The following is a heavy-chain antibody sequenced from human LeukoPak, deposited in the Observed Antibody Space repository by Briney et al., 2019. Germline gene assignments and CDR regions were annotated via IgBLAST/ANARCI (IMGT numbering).Heavy chain of an antibody. Sequence: AGSLSLSCAASGFTFNDYGMSWVRQPPGKGLEWVCDINWNGSTTDNAYPVKGRFTITGDNAQNSLYLKMNSLRAEDTAWYSCARANPDRIVEMATRNNWGYYYYYMVVWGKGTTVTVSS. D-gene: IGHD5-24*01. V-gene: IGHV3-20*04. CDR3: ARANPDRIVEMATRNNWGYYYYYMVV. J-gene: IGHJ6*03. CDR2: INWNGSTT. CDR1: GFTFNDYG.